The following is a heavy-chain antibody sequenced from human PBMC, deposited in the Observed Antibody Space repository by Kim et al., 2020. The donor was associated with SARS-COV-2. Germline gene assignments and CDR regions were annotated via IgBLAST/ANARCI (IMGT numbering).Heavy chain of an antibody. D-gene: IGHD3-16*01. V-gene: IGHV3-33*01. J-gene: IGHJ4*02. CDR3: AREGGVVGRAYFDY. CDR1: GFTFSSYG. CDR2: IWYDGSNK. Sequence: GGSLRLSCAASGFTFSSYGMHWVRQAPGKGLEWVAVIWYDGSNKYYADSVKGRFTISRDNSKNTLYLQMNSLRAEDTAVYYCAREGGVVGRAYFDYWGQGTLVTVSS.